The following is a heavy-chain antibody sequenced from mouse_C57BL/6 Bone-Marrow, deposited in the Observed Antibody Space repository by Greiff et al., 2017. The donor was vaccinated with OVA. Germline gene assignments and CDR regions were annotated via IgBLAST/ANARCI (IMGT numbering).Heavy chain of an antibody. CDR3: ARSDYYGSSYLAWFAY. J-gene: IGHJ3*01. Sequence: QVQLQQPGTELVKPGASVKLSCKASGYTFTSYWMHWVKQRPGQGLEWIGNINPSNGGTNYNEKFKSKATLTVDKSSSTAYMQLSSLTSEDSAVYYGARSDYYGSSYLAWFAYWGQGTLVTVSA. CDR2: INPSNGGT. CDR1: GYTFTSYW. D-gene: IGHD1-1*01. V-gene: IGHV1-53*01.